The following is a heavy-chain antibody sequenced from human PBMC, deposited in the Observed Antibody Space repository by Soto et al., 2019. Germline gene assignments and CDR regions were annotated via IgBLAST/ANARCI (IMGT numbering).Heavy chain of an antibody. CDR2: ISYDGSNK. Sequence: GGSLRLSCAASGFSFSSYAMHWVRQAPGKGLEWVAVISYDGSNKYYADSVKGRFTISRDNSKSTLSLQMSSLRAEDTAVYHCANKFYEVNGLFDHCGQGTLFTDSS. CDR3: ANKFYEVNGLFDH. V-gene: IGHV3-30-3*01. D-gene: IGHD3-16*01. CDR1: GFSFSSYA. J-gene: IGHJ4*02.